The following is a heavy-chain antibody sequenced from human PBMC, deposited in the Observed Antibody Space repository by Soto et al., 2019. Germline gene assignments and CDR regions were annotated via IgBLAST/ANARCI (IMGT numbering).Heavy chain of an antibody. J-gene: IGHJ5*01. D-gene: IGHD1-20*01. V-gene: IGHV1-8*01. CDR1: GYTFATYD. CDR3: ARSDGHNFNGIDS. CDR2: MNPNSGNT. Sequence: QVQLVQSGAEVKTPGASVKVSCKASGYTFATYDINWVRQAPGQGLEWMGWMNPNSGNTGYAQKFQGRLTMTRDTALNVAHMELSSLRNEDTAGYYCARSDGHNFNGIDSWGQGTLVTVSA.